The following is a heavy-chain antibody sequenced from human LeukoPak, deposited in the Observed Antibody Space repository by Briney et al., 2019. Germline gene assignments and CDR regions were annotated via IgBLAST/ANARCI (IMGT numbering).Heavy chain of an antibody. V-gene: IGHV4-4*07. CDR1: GGSISRDY. D-gene: IGHD3-10*01. Sequence: PSETLSLTCTVSGGSISRDYWSWIRQPAGKGLEWIGRIYTSGSTNYNPSLKSRVTISVDTSKNQFSLKLSSVTAADTAVYYCARGVTMVRGVYYYYYYMDVWGQGTTVTVSS. CDR2: IYTSGST. J-gene: IGHJ6*03. CDR3: ARGVTMVRGVYYYYYYMDV.